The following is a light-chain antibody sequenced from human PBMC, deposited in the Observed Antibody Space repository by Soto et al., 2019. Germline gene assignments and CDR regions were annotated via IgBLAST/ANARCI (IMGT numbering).Light chain of an antibody. CDR1: SSDVGGYNY. CDR2: DVT. CDR3: SSYASSSTPYV. Sequence: QSALTQPASVSGSPGQSITISCTGTSSDVGGYNYVSWYQQHPVKAPKLMIYDVTNRPSGVSDRFSGSKSGNTASLTISGLKDEDEADYYCSSYASSSTPYVFGTGTKVTVL. J-gene: IGLJ1*01. V-gene: IGLV2-14*01.